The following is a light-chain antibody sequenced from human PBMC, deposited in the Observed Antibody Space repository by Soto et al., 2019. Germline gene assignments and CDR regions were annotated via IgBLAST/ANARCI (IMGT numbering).Light chain of an antibody. J-gene: IGLJ1*01. Sequence: QAVVTQPPSASGTPGQRVTIFCSGSSSNIGSNTVNWYQQLPGTAPKLLIYYNNQRPSGVPDRFSGSKSGTSASLAISGLQSEDEADYYCAAWDDSLNGLVFGTGTKLTVL. CDR2: YNN. CDR1: SSNIGSNT. V-gene: IGLV1-44*01. CDR3: AAWDDSLNGLV.